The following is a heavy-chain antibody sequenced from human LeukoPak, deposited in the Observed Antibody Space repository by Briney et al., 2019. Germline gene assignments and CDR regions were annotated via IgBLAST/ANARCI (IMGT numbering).Heavy chain of an antibody. V-gene: IGHV1-2*02. CDR3: ARERSTNTYYYDSSGYDY. CDR1: GYTFTGYY. CDR2: INPNSGGT. D-gene: IGHD3-22*01. J-gene: IGHJ4*02. Sequence: ASVKVSCKASGYTFTGYYMHWVRQAPGQGLEWMGWINPNSGGTNYAQKFQGRVTVTRDTSISTAYMELSRLRSDDTAVYYCARERSTNTYYYDSSGYDYWGQGTLVTVSS.